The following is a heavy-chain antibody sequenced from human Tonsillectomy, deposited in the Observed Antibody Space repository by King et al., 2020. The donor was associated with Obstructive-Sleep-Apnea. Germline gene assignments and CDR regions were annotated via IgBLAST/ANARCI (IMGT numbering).Heavy chain of an antibody. CDR3: ARALSCGLPSRFDY. CDR2: IYYSGTA. Sequence: VQLQESGPGLVKPSETLSLTCTVSGSSISGYHWTWIRQPPGKGLEWIGDIYYSGTANYNPSLKSRVTISLDTSKNKFSLKLSSVTAADTAVYYCARALSCGLPSRFDYWGPGNLVTISS. J-gene: IGHJ4*02. D-gene: IGHD3-16*01. V-gene: IGHV4-59*01. CDR1: GSSISGYH.